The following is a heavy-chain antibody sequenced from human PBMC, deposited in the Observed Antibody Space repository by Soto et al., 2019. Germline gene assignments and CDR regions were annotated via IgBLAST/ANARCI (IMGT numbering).Heavy chain of an antibody. D-gene: IGHD3-16*01. CDR3: ARDSIMWGFDY. V-gene: IGHV4-59*01. CDR1: GASISTFS. J-gene: IGHJ4*02. Sequence: TLSLTCTVSGASISTFSWSWIRQPPGKGLEWIGYINYSGSTNYNPSLKSRVTISVDTSKNKFSLKLTSVTAADTAVYYCARDSIMWGFDYWGQGTLVTVSS. CDR2: INYSGST.